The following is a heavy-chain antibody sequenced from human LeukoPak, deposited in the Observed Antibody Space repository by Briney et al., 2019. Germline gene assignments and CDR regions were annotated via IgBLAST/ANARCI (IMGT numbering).Heavy chain of an antibody. CDR3: AKDPMGIGPAFDI. V-gene: IGHV3-23*01. D-gene: IGHD7-27*01. Sequence: GGSLRLSCAASGFTFRSPAMSWVRPAPGKGLEWVSAISASADDTSYAGSVRGRFTISRDNSKNTLYLQMNSLRADDTAVYYCAKDPMGIGPAFDIWGQGTMVTVSS. CDR1: GFTFRSPA. CDR2: ISASADDT. J-gene: IGHJ3*02.